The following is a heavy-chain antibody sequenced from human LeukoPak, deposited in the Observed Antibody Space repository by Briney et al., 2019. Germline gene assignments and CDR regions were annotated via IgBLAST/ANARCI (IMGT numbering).Heavy chain of an antibody. J-gene: IGHJ6*02. CDR2: ISSGTTTI. CDR1: GFTFSSYE. Sequence: GGSLRLSCTASGFTFSSYEMNWVRQAPGKGLEWVSYISSGTTTIYYADSVKGRFTVSRDSSKNTLFLQMISLRAEDTAVYYCARDHITMIRGVGYYFYGMDVWGQGTTVTVSS. V-gene: IGHV3-48*01. CDR3: ARDHITMIRGVGYYFYGMDV. D-gene: IGHD3-10*01.